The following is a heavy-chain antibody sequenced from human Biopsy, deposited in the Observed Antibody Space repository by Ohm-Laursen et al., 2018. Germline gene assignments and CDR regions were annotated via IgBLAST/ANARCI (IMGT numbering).Heavy chain of an antibody. V-gene: IGHV4-59*01. CDR3: ASHDSSGWWFFDN. D-gene: IGHD6-19*01. CDR1: GGSISNYY. Sequence: SETLSLTCTVSGGSISNYYCAWIRQSPGKGLEWIGYIYHTGNANYNPSLRSRVTLSLDTSKNQFSLRLTSVTAAGTAVYYCASHDSSGWWFFDNWGQGTLVTVS. CDR2: IYHTGNA. J-gene: IGHJ4*02.